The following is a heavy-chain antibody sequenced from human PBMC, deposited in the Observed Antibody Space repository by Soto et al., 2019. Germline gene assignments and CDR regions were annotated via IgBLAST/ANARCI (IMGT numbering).Heavy chain of an antibody. D-gene: IGHD3-3*01. J-gene: IGHJ4*02. CDR3: GKGKAHTLFGVDTLFDY. CDR2: VSGNGGTT. CDR1: GFPFGSHA. Sequence: EVQLLESGGGLVQPGGSLRLSCAASGFPFGSHAMSWVRQAPGKGLEWVSLVSGNGGTTNYADSVKGRFTISRDNSQKTLYLKMNSLRAEDTAIYYCGKGKAHTLFGVDTLFDYWGQGTLVTVSS. V-gene: IGHV3-23*01.